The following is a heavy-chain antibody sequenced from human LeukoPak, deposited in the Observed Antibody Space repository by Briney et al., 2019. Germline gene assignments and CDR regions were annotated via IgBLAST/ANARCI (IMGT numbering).Heavy chain of an antibody. V-gene: IGHV3-30*03. CDR2: ISYDGSNK. CDR3: AREGGLLPFDY. CDR1: GFTFSSYG. D-gene: IGHD1-26*01. Sequence: GGSLRLSCAASGFTFSSYGMHWVRQAPGKGLEWVAVISYDGSNKYYADSVKGRFTISRDNSKNTLYLQMNSLRAEDTAVYYCAREGGLLPFDYWGQGTLVTVSS. J-gene: IGHJ4*02.